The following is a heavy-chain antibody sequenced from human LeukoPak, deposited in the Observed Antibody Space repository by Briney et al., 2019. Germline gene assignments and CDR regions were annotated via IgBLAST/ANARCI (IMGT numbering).Heavy chain of an antibody. CDR1: GGSFSGYY. J-gene: IGHJ6*04. CDR2: INHSGST. V-gene: IGHV4-34*01. CDR3: ARDRKRGYRAYGMDV. D-gene: IGHD5-18*01. Sequence: SETLSLTCAVHGGSFSGYYWSWIRQTPGKGLEWSGEINHSGSTNYNPSPKSRVNISVDTSKNQFSLKLSSVTAADTAVYYCARDRKRGYRAYGMDVWGKGTTVTVSS.